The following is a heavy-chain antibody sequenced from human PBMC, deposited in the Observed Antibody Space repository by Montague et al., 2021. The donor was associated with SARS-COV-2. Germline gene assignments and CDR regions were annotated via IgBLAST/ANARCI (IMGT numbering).Heavy chain of an antibody. V-gene: IGHV4-39*01. CDR1: GGSVSSSPYY. J-gene: IGHJ6*03. D-gene: IGHD3-10*01. Sequence: SETLSLTCTVSGGSVSSSPYYWGWIRQPPGRGLEWVGSISYSGRTYFSPSLKSRLTISVGSSENQFSLRLSSVTAADTAVYYCASSYYYGSGTYVYNYYMDAWGKGTTVTVSS. CDR3: ASSYYYGSGTYVYNYYMDA. CDR2: ISYSGRT.